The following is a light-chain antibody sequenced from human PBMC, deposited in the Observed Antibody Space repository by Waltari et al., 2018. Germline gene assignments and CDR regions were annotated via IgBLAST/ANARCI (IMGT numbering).Light chain of an antibody. CDR2: KAS. CDR3: QQYNSYPCT. Sequence: DIQMTQSPSTLSASVGDRVTITCRASQRVSTWLAWYQQKPGKAPKLLIYKASTLETGVPSRFSGSGSGTEFTLTISSLQPDDFATYYCQQYNSYPCTFGQGSKVEI. CDR1: QRVSTW. V-gene: IGKV1-5*03. J-gene: IGKJ1*01.